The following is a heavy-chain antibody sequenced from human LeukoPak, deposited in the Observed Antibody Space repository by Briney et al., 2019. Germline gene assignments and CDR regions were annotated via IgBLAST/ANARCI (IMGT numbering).Heavy chain of an antibody. J-gene: IGHJ4*02. CDR3: ASWDDSSGHGYFDY. CDR1: GGTFSSYA. V-gene: IGHV1-69*13. Sequence: GASVKVSCKASGGTFSSYAISWVRQAPGQGLEWMGGIIPIFGTANYAQKFQGRVTITADESTSTAYMELSSLRSEDTAVYYCASWDDSSGHGYFDYWGQGTLVTVSS. D-gene: IGHD3-22*01. CDR2: IIPIFGTA.